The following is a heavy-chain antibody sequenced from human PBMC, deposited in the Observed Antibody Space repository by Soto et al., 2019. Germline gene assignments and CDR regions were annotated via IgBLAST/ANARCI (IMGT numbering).Heavy chain of an antibody. Sequence: EVQVLDSGGGLVQPGGSLSLSCAASGFTFNNYAMNWVRQAPGKGLEWVATISATGGSTYYADSVKGRFTISRDNSKNTLYLQMNGLRVEDTAVYYCAKDRLAGNFDYWGQGTQVTVSS. CDR2: ISATGGST. J-gene: IGHJ4*02. CDR1: GFTFNNYA. CDR3: AKDRLAGNFDY. V-gene: IGHV3-23*01.